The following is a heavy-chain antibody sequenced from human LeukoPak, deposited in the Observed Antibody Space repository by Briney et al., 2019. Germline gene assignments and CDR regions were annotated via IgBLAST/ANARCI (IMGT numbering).Heavy chain of an antibody. Sequence: GESLKISCKGSGYRFTDYWVGWVRHMPGKGLEWVGIIYPGDSDTRYSPSFQGQVTISADKAISTAYLQRSSLKASDTAIYYCARPDTTGYYPLTAFDIWGQGTVVSVSS. V-gene: IGHV5-51*01. D-gene: IGHD3-22*01. J-gene: IGHJ3*02. CDR3: ARPDTTGYYPLTAFDI. CDR2: IYPGDSDT. CDR1: GYRFTDYW.